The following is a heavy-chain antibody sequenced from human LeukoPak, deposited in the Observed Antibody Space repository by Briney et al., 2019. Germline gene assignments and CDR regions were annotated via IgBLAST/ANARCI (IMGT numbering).Heavy chain of an antibody. D-gene: IGHD3-3*01. V-gene: IGHV3-48*02. CDR2: ISTRSSTI. CDR1: GGSISSGGYY. CDR3: ARPRSGYYLDGYDV. J-gene: IGHJ3*01. Sequence: LSLTCTVSGGSISSGGYYWNWVRQAPGKGLEWVAYISTRSSTIYYADSLQGRFTISRDDAKKSLYLKMNSLGDEDTAVYYCARPRSGYYLDGYDVWGQGTMVTVSS.